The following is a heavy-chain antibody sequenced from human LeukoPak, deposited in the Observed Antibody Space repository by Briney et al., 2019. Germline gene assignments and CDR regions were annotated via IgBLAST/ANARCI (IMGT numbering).Heavy chain of an antibody. Sequence: GWALSLSCAASGRTVSRNAMSWVRQAPGKGLEFISVFYRYGSNADSVKGRFTLSRDDSKNMLNLQMNSLRAEDTAIYYCARDRYNYGRDFYYHGSDVWGQGTTVIVSS. CDR3: ARDRYNYGRDFYYHGSDV. V-gene: IGHV3-53*01. D-gene: IGHD5-24*01. CDR2: FYRYGS. J-gene: IGHJ6*02. CDR1: GRTVSRNA.